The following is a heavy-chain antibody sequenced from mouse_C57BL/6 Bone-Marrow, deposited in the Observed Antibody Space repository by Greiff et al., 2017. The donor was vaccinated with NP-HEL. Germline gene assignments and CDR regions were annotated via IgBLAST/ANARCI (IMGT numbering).Heavy chain of an antibody. CDR3: ARQVYDYDGYFDV. V-gene: IGHV5-17*01. Sequence: EVQVVESGGGLVKPGGSLKLSCAASGFTFSDYGMHWVRQAPEKGLEWVAYISSGSSTIYYADTVKGRFTISRDNAKNTLFLQMTSLRSEDTAMYYCARQVYDYDGYFDVWGKGTTVTVSS. J-gene: IGHJ1*03. CDR1: GFTFSDYG. D-gene: IGHD2-4*01. CDR2: ISSGSSTI.